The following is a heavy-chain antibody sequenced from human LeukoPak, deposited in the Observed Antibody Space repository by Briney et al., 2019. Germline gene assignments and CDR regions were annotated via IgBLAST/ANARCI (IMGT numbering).Heavy chain of an antibody. CDR2: IYHSGST. J-gene: IGHJ4*02. V-gene: IGHV4-4*02. D-gene: IGHD3-16*02. Sequence: SETLSLTCAVSGGSISSSNWWSWVRQPPGKGLEWIGEIYHSGSTNYNPSLKSRVTISVDKSKNQFSLKLSSVTAADTAVYYCATNPYSGYDYVWGSYRNHPFDYWGQGTLVTVSS. CDR3: ATNPYSGYDYVWGSYRNHPFDY. CDR1: GGSISSSNW.